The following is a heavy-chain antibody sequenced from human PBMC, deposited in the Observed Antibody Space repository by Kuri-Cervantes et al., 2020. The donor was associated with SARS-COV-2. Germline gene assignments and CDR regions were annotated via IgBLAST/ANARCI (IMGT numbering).Heavy chain of an antibody. V-gene: IGHV1-3*01. CDR1: GYTFTSYA. Sequence: ASVKVSCKASGYTFTSYAMHWVRQAPGQRLEWMVWLNAGPGNPKYSQKLQGRVTMTTDTSTSTAYMELRSLRSDDTAVYYCARAISYYYDSSGYYPMGGFDYWGQGTLVTVSS. CDR3: ARAISYYYDSSGYYPMGGFDY. CDR2: LNAGPGNP. J-gene: IGHJ4*02. D-gene: IGHD3-22*01.